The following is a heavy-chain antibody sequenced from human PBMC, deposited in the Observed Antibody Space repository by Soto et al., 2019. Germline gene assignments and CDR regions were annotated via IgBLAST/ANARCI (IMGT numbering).Heavy chain of an antibody. CDR2: IYHTGST. J-gene: IGHJ5*02. D-gene: IGHD3-10*01. Sequence: PSETLSLTCAVSGGSVSSNNWWSWVRQPPGKGLEWIGEIYHTGSTNYNPALKSRVTISIDKSKNQFSLKLISVTAADTAVDYCAGLLWFGEVIYSDPWGQGTLVT. V-gene: IGHV4-4*02. CDR3: AGLLWFGEVIYSDP. CDR1: GGSVSSNNW.